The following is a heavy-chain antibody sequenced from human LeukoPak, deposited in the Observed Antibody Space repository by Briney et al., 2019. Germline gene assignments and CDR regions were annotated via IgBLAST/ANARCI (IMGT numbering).Heavy chain of an antibody. J-gene: IGHJ4*02. CDR1: GFPFSNYW. V-gene: IGHV3-74*01. CDR3: ARGYYSSSRFAS. CDR2: VNSDGSTT. D-gene: IGHD6-13*01. Sequence: GGSLRLSCAASGFPFSNYWMHWVRQAPGKGLVWVSRVNSDGSTTNYADSVKGRFTISRDNAENTLYMRMNRLRPEGTAVYYCARGYYSSSRFASWGQGTLVTVSS.